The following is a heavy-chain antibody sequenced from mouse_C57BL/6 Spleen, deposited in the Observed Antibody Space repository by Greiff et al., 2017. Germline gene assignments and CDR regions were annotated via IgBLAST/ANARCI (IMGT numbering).Heavy chain of an antibody. J-gene: IGHJ2*01. CDR2: IYPGDGDT. V-gene: IGHV1-82*01. CDR3: ARENSNYHYFDY. Sequence: VQLQQSGPELVKPGASVKISCKASGYAFSSSWMNWVKQRPGKGLEWIGRIYPGDGDTNYNGKFKGKATLTADKSSSTAYMQLSSLTSEDSAVYFCARENSNYHYFDYWGQGTTLTVSS. CDR1: GYAFSSSW. D-gene: IGHD2-5*01.